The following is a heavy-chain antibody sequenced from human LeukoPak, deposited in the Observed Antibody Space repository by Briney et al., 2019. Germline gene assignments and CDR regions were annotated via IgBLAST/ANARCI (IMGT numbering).Heavy chain of an antibody. D-gene: IGHD3-9*01. J-gene: IGHJ4*01. CDR2: INWDATNS. CDR1: GFTFDEHA. V-gene: IGHV3-43D*03. Sequence: GGSLRLSCAASGFTFDEHAMHWVRQAPGKGLEWVCLINWDATNSYYADSVRGRFTISRDNGKNSLSLQMNSLSGEDAAFYYCANYSDVLAGAIAFWGHGPLVTVSS. CDR3: ANYSDVLAGAIAF.